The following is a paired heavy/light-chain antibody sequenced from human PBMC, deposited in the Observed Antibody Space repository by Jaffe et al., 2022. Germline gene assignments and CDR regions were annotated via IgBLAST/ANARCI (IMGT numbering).Light chain of an antibody. CDR2: ENN. CDR3: GTWDSSLSAHWV. CDR1: SSNIGNNY. V-gene: IGLV1-51*02. Sequence: QSVLTQPPSVSAAPGQKVTISCSGSSSNIGNNYVSWYQQLPGTAPKLLIYENNKRPSGIPDRFSGSKSGTSATLGITGLQTGDEADYYCGTWDSSLSAHWVFGGGTKLTVL. J-gene: IGLJ3*02.
Heavy chain of an antibody. V-gene: IGHV4-34*01. CDR2: INHSGST. Sequence: QVQLQQWGAGLLKPSETLSLTCAVYGGSFSGYYWSWIRQPPGKGLEWIGEINHSGSTNYNPSLKSRVTISVDTSKNQFSLKLSSVTAADTAVYYCARGYSPRITMVRGVIIYAFDIWGQGTMVTVSS. D-gene: IGHD3-10*01. CDR3: ARGYSPRITMVRGVIIYAFDI. CDR1: GGSFSGYY. J-gene: IGHJ3*02.